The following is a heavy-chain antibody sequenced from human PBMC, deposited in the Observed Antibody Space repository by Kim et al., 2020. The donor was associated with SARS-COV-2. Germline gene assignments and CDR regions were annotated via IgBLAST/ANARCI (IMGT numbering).Heavy chain of an antibody. V-gene: IGHV4-59*01. J-gene: IGHJ4*02. D-gene: IGHD6-6*01. CDR2: IHYSGTR. Sequence: SETLSLTCSVSGGAISSYYWSWIRQPPGNGLEWIGYIHYSGTRNYNPSLKSRVTLSVDTSKNQFSLRLNSVTAADTAVYYCATFSTSGPRWGQGTLVTVSS. CDR3: ATFSTSGPR. CDR1: GGAISSYY.